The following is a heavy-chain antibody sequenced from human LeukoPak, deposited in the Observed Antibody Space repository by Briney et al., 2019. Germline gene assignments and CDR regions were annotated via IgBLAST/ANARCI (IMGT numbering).Heavy chain of an antibody. CDR3: ARDPPAIGGTGY. J-gene: IGHJ4*02. CDR2: IYSGGST. CDR1: GFTISSNY. D-gene: IGHD1-1*01. Sequence: GGSLRLSCAASGFTISSNYMSWVRQAPGKGLEWVSAIYSGGSTNYSDSVKGRITISRDKSKNTLYLQMNSLRAEDTAVYYCARDPPAIGGTGYWGQGTLVTVSS. V-gene: IGHV3-53*01.